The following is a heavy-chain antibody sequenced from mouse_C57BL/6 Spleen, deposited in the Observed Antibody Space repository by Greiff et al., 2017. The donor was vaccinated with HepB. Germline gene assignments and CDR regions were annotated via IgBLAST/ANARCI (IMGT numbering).Heavy chain of an antibody. Sequence: QRTEQGLEWIGRIDPDDGETKYAPKFQGKATITADTSSNTAYLQLSSLTSEDTAVYYCASDGYYGAYWGQGTLVTVSA. CDR2: IDPDDGET. V-gene: IGHV14-2*01. CDR3: ASDGYYGAY. D-gene: IGHD2-3*01. J-gene: IGHJ3*01.